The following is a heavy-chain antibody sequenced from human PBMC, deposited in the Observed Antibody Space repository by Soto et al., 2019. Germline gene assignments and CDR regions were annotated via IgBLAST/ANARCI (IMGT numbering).Heavy chain of an antibody. CDR3: ARDIQDCSGGSCGYYFDY. D-gene: IGHD2-15*01. J-gene: IGHJ4*02. V-gene: IGHV1-3*04. CDR1: GYTFNRYA. Sequence: QVHLVQSGAEVKKPGASVKVSCKASGYTFNRYAIHWVRQAPGQSLEGMGWISTSSGDTKYSEKIQGRATSTRDTSASTAYLELGSLSSEDTAVYYCARDIQDCSGGSCGYYFDYWGQGTLVTVSA. CDR2: ISTSSGDT.